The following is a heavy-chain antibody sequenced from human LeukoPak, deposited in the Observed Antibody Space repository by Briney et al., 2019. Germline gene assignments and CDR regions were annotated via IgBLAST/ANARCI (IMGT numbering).Heavy chain of an antibody. Sequence: GGSLRLTCAASGFTFSGDWMSWVRQAPGKGLEWVANIKGDGSEKDHVDSVKGRFTISRDNAKSSLYLQMNSLRDDDTAVYFCARVRGFDVVDYWGQGTLVTVSS. CDR3: ARVRGFDVVDY. D-gene: IGHD2-15*01. CDR2: IKGDGSEK. V-gene: IGHV3-7*01. J-gene: IGHJ4*02. CDR1: GFTFSGDW.